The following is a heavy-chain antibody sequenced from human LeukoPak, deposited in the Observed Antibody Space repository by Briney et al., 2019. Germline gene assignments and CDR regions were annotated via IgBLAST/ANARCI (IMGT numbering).Heavy chain of an antibody. CDR2: INPNSGGT. CDR3: ARGPPTIVVVITTGDFDS. J-gene: IGHJ4*02. V-gene: IGHV1-2*02. CDR1: GYTFTGYY. D-gene: IGHD3-22*01. Sequence: ASVKVSCKASGYTFTGYYMHWVRQAPGQGLEWMGWINPNSGGTNYAQKFQGRVTMTRDTSISTAYMELSRLRSDDTAVYYCARGPPTIVVVITTGDFDSWGQGTLVTVSS.